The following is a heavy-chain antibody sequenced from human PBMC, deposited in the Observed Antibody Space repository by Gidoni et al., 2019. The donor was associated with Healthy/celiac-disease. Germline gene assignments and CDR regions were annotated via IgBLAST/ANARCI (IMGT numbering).Heavy chain of an antibody. CDR2: INHSGST. V-gene: IGHV4-34*01. CDR1: GGSFSGYY. D-gene: IGHD6-25*01. J-gene: IGHJ4*02. CDR3: ARVGGYKLIGLDY. Sequence: QVQLQQWGAGLLKPSETLSLTCAVYGGSFSGYYWSWSRQPPGKGLEWIGEINHSGSTNYNPSLKSRVTISVDTSKNQFSLKLSSVTAADTAVYYCARVGGYKLIGLDYWGQGTLVTVSS.